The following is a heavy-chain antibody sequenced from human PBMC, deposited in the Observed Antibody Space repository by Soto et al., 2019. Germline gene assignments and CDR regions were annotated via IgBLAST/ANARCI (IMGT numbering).Heavy chain of an antibody. V-gene: IGHV3-30*18. CDR1: GFTFSSYG. Sequence: PGGSLRLSCAASGFTFSSYGMHWVRQAPGKGLEWVAVISYDGSNKYYADSVKGRFTISRDNSKNTLYLQMNSLRAEDTAVYYCAKMGTQQLQSNWFDPWGQGTLVTVSS. D-gene: IGHD6-13*01. J-gene: IGHJ5*02. CDR2: ISYDGSNK. CDR3: AKMGTQQLQSNWFDP.